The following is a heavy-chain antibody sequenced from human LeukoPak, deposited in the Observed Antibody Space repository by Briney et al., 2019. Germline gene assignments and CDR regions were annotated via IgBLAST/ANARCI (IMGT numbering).Heavy chain of an antibody. D-gene: IGHD2-2*02. CDR2: INHSGST. V-gene: IGHV4-34*01. Sequence: ASETLSLTCAVYGGSFSGYYWSWIRQPPGRGLEWIGEINHSGSTNYNPSLKSRVTISVDTSKNQFSLKLSSVTAADTAVYYCARVPPYCSSTSCYTGYYYYYGMDVWGQGTTVTVSS. CDR3: ARVPPYCSSTSCYTGYYYYYGMDV. CDR1: GGSFSGYY. J-gene: IGHJ6*02.